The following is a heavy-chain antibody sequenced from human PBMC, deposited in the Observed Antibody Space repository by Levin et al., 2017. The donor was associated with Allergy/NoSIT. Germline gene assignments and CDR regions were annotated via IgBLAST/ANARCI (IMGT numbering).Heavy chain of an antibody. D-gene: IGHD3-22*01. V-gene: IGHV1-18*01. CDR1: GYTFTSYG. Sequence: GESLKISCKASGYTFTSYGISWVRQAPGQGLEWMGWISAYNGNTNYAQKLQGRVTMTTDTSTSTAYMELRSLRSDDTAVYYCARAHGSDYYYDSSGYEQAFDIWGQGTMVTVSS. J-gene: IGHJ3*02. CDR2: ISAYNGNT. CDR3: ARAHGSDYYYDSSGYEQAFDI.